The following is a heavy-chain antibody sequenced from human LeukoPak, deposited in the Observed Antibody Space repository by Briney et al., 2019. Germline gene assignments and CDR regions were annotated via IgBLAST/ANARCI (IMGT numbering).Heavy chain of an antibody. CDR2: IWYDGSNK. J-gene: IGHJ3*02. Sequence: TGGSLRLSCAAPGFTFSSYGMHWVRQAPGKGLEWVAVIWYDGSNKYYADSVKGRFTISRDNSKNTLYLQMNSLRAEDTAVYYCARDRRENAIRDAFDIWGQGTMVTVSS. CDR1: GFTFSSYG. D-gene: IGHD2-21*01. V-gene: IGHV3-33*01. CDR3: ARDRRENAIRDAFDI.